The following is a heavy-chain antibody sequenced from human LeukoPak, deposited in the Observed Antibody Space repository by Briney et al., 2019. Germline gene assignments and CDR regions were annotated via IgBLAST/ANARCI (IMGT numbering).Heavy chain of an antibody. CDR2: INHSGST. V-gene: IGHV4-34*01. CDR3: ARGLFDDPTRFDP. CDR1: GGSFSGYY. Sequence: SETLSLTCAVYGGSFSGYYWSWIRQPPGKGLEWIGEINHSGSTNYNPSLKSRVTISVDTSENQFSLKLSSVTAADTAVYYCARGLFDDPTRFDPWGQGTLVTVSS. D-gene: IGHD2-21*01. J-gene: IGHJ5*02.